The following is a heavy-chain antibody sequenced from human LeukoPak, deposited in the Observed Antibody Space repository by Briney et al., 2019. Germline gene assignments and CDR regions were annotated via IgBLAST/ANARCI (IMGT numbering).Heavy chain of an antibody. D-gene: IGHD3-22*01. V-gene: IGHV1-58*01. CDR3: AASPDYYDSSGYSYYFDY. CDR2: IVVGSGNT. CDR1: GFTFTSSA. J-gene: IGHJ4*02. Sequence: SEKVSCKASGFTFTSSAVQWVRQARGQRLEWIGWIVVGSGNTNYAQKFQERVTITRDMSTSTAYMELSSLRSEDTAVYYCAASPDYYDSSGYSYYFDYWGQGTLVTVSS.